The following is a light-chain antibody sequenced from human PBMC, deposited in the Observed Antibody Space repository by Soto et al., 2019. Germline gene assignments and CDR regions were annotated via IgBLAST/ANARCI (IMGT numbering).Light chain of an antibody. CDR2: DAS. Sequence: DIQMTQSPSTLSASVGDRVTITCLASQSISSWLAWYQQKPVKAPKLLIYDASSLESGVPSRFSGSGSGTEFTLTISSLQPDDFATYYCQQYNSYSQTFGQGTKVDIK. J-gene: IGKJ1*01. CDR3: QQYNSYSQT. V-gene: IGKV1-5*01. CDR1: QSISSW.